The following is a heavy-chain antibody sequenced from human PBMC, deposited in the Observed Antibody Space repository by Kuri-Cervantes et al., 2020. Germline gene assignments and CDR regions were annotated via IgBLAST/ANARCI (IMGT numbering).Heavy chain of an antibody. Sequence: GESLKISCAASGFTFSSYGMHWVRQAPGKGLEWVAVIWYDGSNKYYADSVKGRFTISRDNSKNTLYLQMNSLRAEDTAVYYCAREYYDILTGYSPNYYYYYGMDVWGQGTTVTVSS. CDR2: IWYDGSNK. CDR3: AREYYDILTGYSPNYYYYYGMDV. D-gene: IGHD3-9*01. CDR1: GFTFSSYG. V-gene: IGHV3-33*01. J-gene: IGHJ6*02.